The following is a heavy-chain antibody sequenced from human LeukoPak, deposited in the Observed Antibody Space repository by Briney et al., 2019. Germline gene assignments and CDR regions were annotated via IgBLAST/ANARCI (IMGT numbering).Heavy chain of an antibody. D-gene: IGHD2-8*01. CDR2: ISYDGSNK. J-gene: IGHJ6*02. CDR1: EFTFSSYA. Sequence: GGSLRLSCAASEFTFSSYAMHWVHQAPGKGLEWVAVISYDGSNKYYADSVKGRFTISRDNSKNTLYLQMNSLRAEDTAVYYCARGPERTGVGTRYYYDMDVWGQGTTVTVSS. V-gene: IGHV3-30-3*01. CDR3: ARGPERTGVGTRYYYDMDV.